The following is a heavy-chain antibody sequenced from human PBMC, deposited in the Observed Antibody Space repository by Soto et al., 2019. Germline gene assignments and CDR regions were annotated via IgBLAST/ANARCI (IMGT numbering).Heavy chain of an antibody. J-gene: IGHJ5*02. CDR3: ARQTDTGLLWFGELNWFDP. Sequence: PSETLSLTCTVSGGSISSSSYYWGWIRQPPGKGLEWIGSIYYSGSTYYNPSLKSRVTISVDTSKNQFSLKLSSVTAADTAVYYCARQTDTGLLWFGELNWFDPLGQGTLVTVSS. CDR1: GGSISSSSYY. CDR2: IYYSGST. V-gene: IGHV4-39*01. D-gene: IGHD3-10*01.